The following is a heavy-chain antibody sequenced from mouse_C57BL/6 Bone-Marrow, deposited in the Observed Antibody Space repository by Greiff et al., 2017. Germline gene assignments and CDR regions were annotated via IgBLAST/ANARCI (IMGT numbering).Heavy chain of an antibody. D-gene: IGHD2-5*01. CDR3: AREVAYSNYFAWFAY. CDR1: GYTFTSYW. Sequence: QVQLQQPGAELVRPGSSVKLSCKASGYTFTSYWMHWVKQRPIQGLEWIGNIDPSDSETHYNQKFKDKATLTVDKSSSTAYMQLSSLTSEDSAVYYCAREVAYSNYFAWFAYWGQGTLVTVSA. J-gene: IGHJ3*01. CDR2: IDPSDSET. V-gene: IGHV1-52*01.